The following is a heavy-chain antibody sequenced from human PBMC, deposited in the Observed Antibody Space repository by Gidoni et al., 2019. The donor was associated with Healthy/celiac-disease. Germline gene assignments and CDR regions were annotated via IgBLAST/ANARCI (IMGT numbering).Heavy chain of an antibody. J-gene: IGHJ5*02. Sequence: EVQLLESGGGLVQPGGSLRLSCAASGFTFSSYAMSWVRQAPGKGLEWVSAISGSGGSTYYADSVKGRFTISRDNSKNTLYLQMNSLRAEDTAVYYCAKDSEIARYFDWLLEGNWFDPWGQGTLVTVSS. CDR1: GFTFSSYA. CDR2: ISGSGGST. CDR3: AKDSEIARYFDWLLEGNWFDP. D-gene: IGHD3-9*01. V-gene: IGHV3-23*01.